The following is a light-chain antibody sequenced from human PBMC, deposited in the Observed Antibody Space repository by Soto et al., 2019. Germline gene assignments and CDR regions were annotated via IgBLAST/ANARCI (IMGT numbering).Light chain of an antibody. Sequence: QSVLTQPASVSGSPGQSITISCTGTSSDIGSYNLVSWYQQHPGKAPKVMVYEDNKRPSGVSNRFSGSKSGNTASLTISGLRAEDDAEYSCCSYAGGSTLWLFGGGTKLTVL. CDR1: SSDIGSYNL. CDR3: CSYAGGSTLWL. CDR2: EDN. J-gene: IGLJ3*02. V-gene: IGLV2-23*01.